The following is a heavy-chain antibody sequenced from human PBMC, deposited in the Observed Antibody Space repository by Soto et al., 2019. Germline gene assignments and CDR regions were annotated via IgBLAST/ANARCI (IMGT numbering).Heavy chain of an antibody. J-gene: IGHJ4*02. D-gene: IGHD3-16*01. CDR2: INPSAGST. V-gene: IGHV1-46*03. CDR3: ARGEVVASTLIPCHFDY. Sequence: QVQLVQSGAEVKKPGASVKVSCKASGYTFTNYFLHWVRQSPGQGLEWMGIINPSAGSTNFALMFQDRFTMTRDTATSTVYMELISLRSEDTAVYFCARGEVVASTLIPCHFDYLGQGTPVTVSS. CDR1: GYTFTNYF.